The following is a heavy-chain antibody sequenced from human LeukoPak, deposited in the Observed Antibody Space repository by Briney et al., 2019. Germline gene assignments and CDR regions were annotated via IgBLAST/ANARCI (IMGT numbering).Heavy chain of an antibody. V-gene: IGHV3-30*02. D-gene: IGHD2-2*01. Sequence: GGSLRLSCAASGFTFSNYGMHWVRQAPGKGLEWVAFIRYDGSNKYYADSVKGRFTISRDNSKNTLYLQMNSLRAEDTAVYYCAKDGRSYCSSTSCYPDYWGQGTLVTVSS. J-gene: IGHJ4*02. CDR3: AKDGRSYCSSTSCYPDY. CDR2: IRYDGSNK. CDR1: GFTFSNYG.